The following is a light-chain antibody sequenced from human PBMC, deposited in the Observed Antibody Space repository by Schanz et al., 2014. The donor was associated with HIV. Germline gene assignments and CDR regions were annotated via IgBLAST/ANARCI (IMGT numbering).Light chain of an antibody. CDR1: QGIGNE. CDR3: QQSNSFPFT. CDR2: AAS. J-gene: IGKJ3*01. Sequence: DIQMTQSPSSLSASVGDTVTITCRASQGIGNELGWYQQKPGKAPKRLIYAASSLQSGVPSRFSGSGSGTEFTLTINSLQPDDFATYYCQQSNSFPFTFGPGTKVDV. V-gene: IGKV1-17*01.